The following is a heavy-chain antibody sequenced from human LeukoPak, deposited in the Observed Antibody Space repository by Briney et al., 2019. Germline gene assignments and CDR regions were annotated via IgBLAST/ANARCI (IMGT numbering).Heavy chain of an antibody. CDR2: IYYSGST. Sequence: SETLSLTCTVSGGSISSYYWSWIRQPPGKGLEWIGYIYYSGSTYYNPSLKSRVTISVDTSKNQFSLKLSSVTAADTAVYYCARQEDSSGYYSFSPEIVHFDYWGQGTLVTVSS. D-gene: IGHD3-22*01. J-gene: IGHJ4*02. CDR1: GGSISSYY. CDR3: ARQEDSSGYYSFSPEIVHFDY. V-gene: IGHV4-59*08.